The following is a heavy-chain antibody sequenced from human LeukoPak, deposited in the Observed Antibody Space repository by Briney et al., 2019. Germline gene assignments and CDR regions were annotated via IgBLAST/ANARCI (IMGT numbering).Heavy chain of an antibody. Sequence: SETLSLTCTVSGGSISSYYWSWIRQPPGKGLEWIGYIYYSGSTYYNPSLKSRVTISVDTSKNQFSLKLSSVTAADTAVYYCARVTKYDFWSGYIRGYYMDVWGKGTTVTVSS. D-gene: IGHD3-3*01. V-gene: IGHV4-59*01. CDR3: ARVTKYDFWSGYIRGYYMDV. J-gene: IGHJ6*03. CDR2: IYYSGST. CDR1: GGSISSYY.